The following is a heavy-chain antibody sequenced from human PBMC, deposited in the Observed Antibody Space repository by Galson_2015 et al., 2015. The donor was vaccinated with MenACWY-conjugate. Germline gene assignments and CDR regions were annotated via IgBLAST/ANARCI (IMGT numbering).Heavy chain of an antibody. CDR2: ISYDGSNK. CDR3: AKDRGGSPAAIRGGEGVLDY. CDR1: GFTFSSYG. V-gene: IGHV3-30*18. J-gene: IGHJ4*02. D-gene: IGHD2-2*02. Sequence: SLRLSCAASGFTFSSYGMHWVRQAPGKGLEWVAVISYDGSNKYYADSVKGRFTISRDNSKNTLYLQMNSLRAEDTAVYYCAKDRGGSPAAIRGGEGVLDYWGQGTLVTVSS.